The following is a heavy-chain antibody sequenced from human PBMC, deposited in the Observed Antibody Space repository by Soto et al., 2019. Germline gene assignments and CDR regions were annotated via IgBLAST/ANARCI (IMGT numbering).Heavy chain of an antibody. Sequence: PSETLSLTCTVSGGSISSYYWSWIRQPPGKGLEWIGYIYYSGSTNYNPSLKSRVTISVDTYKNQFSLKLSSVTAADTAVYYCARGYGDSNFDYWGQGTLVTVSS. CDR2: IYYSGST. D-gene: IGHD4-17*01. CDR1: GGSISSYY. J-gene: IGHJ4*02. CDR3: ARGYGDSNFDY. V-gene: IGHV4-59*01.